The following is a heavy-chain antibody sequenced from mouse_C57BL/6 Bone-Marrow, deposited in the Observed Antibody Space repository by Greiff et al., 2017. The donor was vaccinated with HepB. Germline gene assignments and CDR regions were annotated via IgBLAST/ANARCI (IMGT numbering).Heavy chain of an antibody. J-gene: IGHJ4*01. CDR1: GFTFSDYY. D-gene: IGHD2-4*01. Sequence: EVQVVESGGGLVQPGGSLKLSCAASGFTFSDYYMYWVRQTPEKRLEWVAYISNGGGSTYYPDTVKGRFTISRDNAKNTLYLQMRRLKSEDTAMYYCARRFYDYDLDYAMDYWGKGTTVTVSS. V-gene: IGHV5-12*01. CDR2: ISNGGGST. CDR3: ARRFYDYDLDYAMDY.